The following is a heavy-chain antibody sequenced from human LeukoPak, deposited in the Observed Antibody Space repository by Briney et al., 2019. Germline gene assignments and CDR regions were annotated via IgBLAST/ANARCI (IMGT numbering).Heavy chain of an antibody. CDR3: ARQQGVGYCSSTSCEFDY. Sequence: RPGESLKISCKGSGSSFTSYWIGWVRQLPGKGLEWMGIIYPGDSDTRYSPSFQGQVTISADKSISTAYLQWSSLKASDTAMYYCARQQGVGYCSSTSCEFDYWGQGTLVTVSS. CDR1: GSSFTSYW. J-gene: IGHJ4*02. D-gene: IGHD2-2*01. V-gene: IGHV5-51*01. CDR2: IYPGDSDT.